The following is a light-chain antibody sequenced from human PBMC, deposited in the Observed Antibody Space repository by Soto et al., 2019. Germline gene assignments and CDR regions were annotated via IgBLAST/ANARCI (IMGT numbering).Light chain of an antibody. CDR3: QTWGTGIWV. Sequence: QPVLTQSPSASASLGASVKLTCTLSSGHSSYAIAWHQQQPEKGPRYLMKLNSDGSHSEGDGIPDRFSGSSSAAERYLTISSLQSEDEADYYCQTWGTGIWVFGGGTKVTVL. CDR2: LNSDGSH. CDR1: SGHSSYA. V-gene: IGLV4-69*01. J-gene: IGLJ3*02.